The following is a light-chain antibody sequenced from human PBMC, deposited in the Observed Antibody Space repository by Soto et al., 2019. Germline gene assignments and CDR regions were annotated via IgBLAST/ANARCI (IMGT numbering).Light chain of an antibody. CDR3: SSFAGGGNPVL. Sequence: QSVLTQPPSASGSLGQTVTISCTGTSSDVGGYNYVSWHQQHPGKAPKVMIYEVTKRPPGVPDRFSGSKSGNTASLTVSGLQAEDEADYYCSSFAGGGNPVLLGGGTKLTV. CDR2: EVT. V-gene: IGLV2-8*01. CDR1: SSDVGGYNY. J-gene: IGLJ2*01.